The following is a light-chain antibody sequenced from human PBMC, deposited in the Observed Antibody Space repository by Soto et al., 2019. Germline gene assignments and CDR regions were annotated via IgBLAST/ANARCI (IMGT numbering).Light chain of an antibody. CDR2: DVI. J-gene: IGLJ3*02. CDR3: SSHGGSDNVVV. CDR1: SSDVGAYNL. Sequence: QSALTQPPSASGSPGQSVTIPCTGTSSDVGAYNLVSWYQHHPGKAPKLILYDVIKRPSGVPDRFSGSKSGNTASLTVSGLQDEDEATYYCSSHGGSDNVVVFGGGTKLTVL. V-gene: IGLV2-8*01.